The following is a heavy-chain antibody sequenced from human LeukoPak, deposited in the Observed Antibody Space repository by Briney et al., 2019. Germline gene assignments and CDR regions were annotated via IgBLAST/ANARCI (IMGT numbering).Heavy chain of an antibody. CDR2: IYYGGRT. D-gene: IGHD3-10*01. CDR1: GGSITTYY. V-gene: IGHV4-59*08. Sequence: SETLSLTCTVSGGSITTYYWSWSRQPPGKGLEWIGYIYYGGRTYSSPSLKSRVTISADTSKNKSSLQLTSVTAADTAVYYCARSSVSGTYSGGYWGQGILVTVSS. J-gene: IGHJ4*02. CDR3: ARSSVSGTYSGGY.